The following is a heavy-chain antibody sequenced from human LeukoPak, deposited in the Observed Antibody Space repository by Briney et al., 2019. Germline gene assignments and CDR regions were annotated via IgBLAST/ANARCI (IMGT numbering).Heavy chain of an antibody. J-gene: IGHJ3*02. Sequence: PGGSLRLSCAASGFTFSNYAMSWVRQAPGEGLEWVSAISNSGGTIHYADSVKGRFTISRDNAKNSLFLQMNSLRDEDTAVYYCARGGYGANDDAFDIWGQGTMVTVSS. V-gene: IGHV3-48*02. D-gene: IGHD4-23*01. CDR3: ARGGYGANDDAFDI. CDR2: ISNSGGTI. CDR1: GFTFSNYA.